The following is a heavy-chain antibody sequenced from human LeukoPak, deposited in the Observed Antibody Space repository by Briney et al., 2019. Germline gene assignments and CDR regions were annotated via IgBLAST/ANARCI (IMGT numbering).Heavy chain of an antibody. Sequence: SQTLPLSCAISGDSVSSNSVTWNWIRQSPSRGLEWLGRTYYRSTWYNDYAVSVRGRITVNPDTSKNQFSLHLNSVTPEDTAVYYCARRLTQYDCFDPWGQGILVTVSS. CDR3: ARRLTQYDCFDP. CDR1: GDSVSSNSVT. CDR2: TYYRSTWYN. V-gene: IGHV6-1*01. J-gene: IGHJ5*02. D-gene: IGHD2-2*01.